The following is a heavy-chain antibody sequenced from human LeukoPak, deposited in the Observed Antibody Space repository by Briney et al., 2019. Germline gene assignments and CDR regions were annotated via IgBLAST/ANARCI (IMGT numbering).Heavy chain of an antibody. Sequence: ASVKVSCKASGYTFTGYYMHWVRQAPGQGLEGMGWINPNSGGTNYAQKFQGRVTMTRDTSISTAYMELSRLRSDDTAVYYCARDAYSSSYVYNWFDPWGQGTLVTVSS. J-gene: IGHJ5*02. CDR2: INPNSGGT. CDR3: ARDAYSSSYVYNWFDP. CDR1: GYTFTGYY. V-gene: IGHV1-2*02. D-gene: IGHD6-6*01.